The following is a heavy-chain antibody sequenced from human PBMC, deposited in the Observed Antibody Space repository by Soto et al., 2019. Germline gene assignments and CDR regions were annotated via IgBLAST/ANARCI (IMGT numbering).Heavy chain of an antibody. J-gene: IGHJ3*02. CDR2: ISSSGGNT. CDR3: AKRPTSTGFGDPFDI. CDR1: GFTFSTYA. V-gene: IGHV3-23*01. Sequence: EVQLLESGGDLVQPGGSLRLSCAASGFTFSTYAMSWVRQAPGKGLEWVSTISSSGGNTYYTDSVKGRFTISRDNSKNTLYLQMNCLRAEDTAIYYCAKRPTSTGFGDPFDIWGQGTMVTVSS. D-gene: IGHD3-10*01.